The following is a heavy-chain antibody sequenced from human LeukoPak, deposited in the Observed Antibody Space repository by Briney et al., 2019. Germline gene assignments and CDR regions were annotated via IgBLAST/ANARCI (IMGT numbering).Heavy chain of an antibody. J-gene: IGHJ4*02. CDR2: IYYSGST. Sequence: SETLPLTCAVSGYSISSGYYWGWIRQPPGKGLEWIGSIYYSGSTYYNPSLKSRVTISVDTSKNQFSLKLSSVTAADTAVYYCARGGDSGSYGYWGQGTLVTVSS. CDR1: GYSISSGYY. CDR3: ARGGDSGSYGY. V-gene: IGHV4-38-2*01. D-gene: IGHD1-26*01.